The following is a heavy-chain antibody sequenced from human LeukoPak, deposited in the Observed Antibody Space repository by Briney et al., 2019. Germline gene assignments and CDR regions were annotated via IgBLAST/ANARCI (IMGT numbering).Heavy chain of an antibody. D-gene: IGHD3-9*01. J-gene: IGHJ5*02. V-gene: IGHV4-34*01. CDR3: ARGWYDILTGWSADNWFDP. Sequence: SETLSLTCAVYGGSFSGYYWSWIRQPPGKGLEWIGEINHSGSTNYNPSLKGRVTISVDTSKNQFSLKLSSVTAADTAVYYCARGWYDILTGWSADNWFDPWGQGTLVTVSS. CDR1: GGSFSGYY. CDR2: INHSGST.